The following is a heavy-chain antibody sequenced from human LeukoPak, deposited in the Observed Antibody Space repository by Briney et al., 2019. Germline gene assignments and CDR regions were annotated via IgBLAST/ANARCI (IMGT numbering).Heavy chain of an antibody. D-gene: IGHD1-1*01. CDR2: IYYGGST. V-gene: IGHV4-39*01. CDR1: GGSISSSSYY. J-gene: IGHJ3*02. CDR3: ARQGRTTDAFDI. Sequence: SGTLSLTCTVSGGSISSSSYYWGWLRQPPGKRPEWFGSIYYGGSTYYNPYLKSRVTISVDTSKNQFSLKLSAVTAADTAVYYCARQGRTTDAFDIWGQGTMVTVSS.